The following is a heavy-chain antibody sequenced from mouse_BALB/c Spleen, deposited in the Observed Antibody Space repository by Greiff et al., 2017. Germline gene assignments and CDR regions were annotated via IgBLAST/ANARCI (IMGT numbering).Heavy chain of an antibody. CDR1: GFDFSRYW. Sequence: EVQLVESGGGLVQPGGSLKLSCAASGFDFSRYWMSWVRQAPGKGLEWIGEINPDSSTINYTPSLKDKFIISRDNAKNTLYLQMSKVRSEDTALYYCVINYYGSRVYFDVWGAGTTVTVSS. J-gene: IGHJ1*01. CDR2: INPDSSTI. D-gene: IGHD1-1*01. CDR3: VINYYGSRVYFDV. V-gene: IGHV4-1*02.